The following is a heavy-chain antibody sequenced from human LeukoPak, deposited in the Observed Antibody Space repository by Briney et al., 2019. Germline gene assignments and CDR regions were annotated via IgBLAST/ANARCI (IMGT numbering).Heavy chain of an antibody. CDR1: GYTFTGYY. CDR3: ARALNPIVVVPTGGMDALDF. J-gene: IGHJ3*01. CDR2: INPNSGGT. Sequence: ASVKVSCKASGYTFTGYYMHWVRQAPGQGLEWMGWINPNSGGTNYAQKFQGRVTMTRDTSISTAYMELSRLRSDDTAVYYCARALNPIVVVPTGGMDALDFWGQGTTVTVSS. D-gene: IGHD2-15*01. V-gene: IGHV1-2*02.